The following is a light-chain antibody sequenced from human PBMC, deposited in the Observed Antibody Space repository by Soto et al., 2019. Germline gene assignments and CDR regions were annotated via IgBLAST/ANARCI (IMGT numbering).Light chain of an antibody. J-gene: IGKJ1*01. V-gene: IGKV1-27*01. CDR2: AAS. CDR1: QGISTY. Sequence: DIQMTQSPSSLSASVGDRVTITCRASQGISTYLVWYQQKPGTVPKLLIFAASTLQSGVTSRFSGSGSGTDFTLTISSLQPEDVATYYCQSYNGAPWTFGRGTKVEI. CDR3: QSYNGAPWT.